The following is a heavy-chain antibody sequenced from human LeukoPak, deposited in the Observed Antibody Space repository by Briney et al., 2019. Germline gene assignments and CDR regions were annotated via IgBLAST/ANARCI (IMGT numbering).Heavy chain of an antibody. CDR1: GYTFTSYD. V-gene: IGHV1-8*01. CDR3: AREWAFDSGYDSEDY. CDR2: MNPNSGNT. J-gene: IGHJ4*02. D-gene: IGHD5-12*01. Sequence: ASVKVSCKASGYTFTSYDINWVRQATGQGLEWMGWMNPNSGNTGYAQKFQGRVTMTRSTSISTAYMELSSLRSEDTAVYYCAREWAFDSGYDSEDYWGQGTLVTVSS.